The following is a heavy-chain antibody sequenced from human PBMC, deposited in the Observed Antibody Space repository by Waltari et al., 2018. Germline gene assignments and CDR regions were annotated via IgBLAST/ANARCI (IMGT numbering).Heavy chain of an antibody. CDR2: INPNSGGT. J-gene: IGHJ4*02. CDR1: GYTFTGYY. V-gene: IGHV1-2*02. D-gene: IGHD3-3*01. Sequence: KKPGASVKVSCKASGYTFTGYYMHWVRQAPGQGLEWMGWINPNSGGTNYAQKFQGSVTMTRDTSISTAYMELSRLRSDDTAVYYCARDSTADGKRITIFGVVRGLDYWGQGTLVTVSS. CDR3: ARDSTADGKRITIFGVVRGLDY.